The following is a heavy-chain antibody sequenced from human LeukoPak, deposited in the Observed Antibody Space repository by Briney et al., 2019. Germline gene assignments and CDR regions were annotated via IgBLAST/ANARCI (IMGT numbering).Heavy chain of an antibody. CDR1: GFTFSSYS. V-gene: IGHV3-21*01. CDR3: ARDQYKYDGNYRYYQHMDV. D-gene: IGHD3-22*01. Sequence: GGSLRLSCAASGFTFSSYSMNWVRQAPGKGLEWVSSISSSRSYIYYADSVKGRFTISRDNAKNSLYLQMNSLRAEDTAVYYCARDQYKYDGNYRYYQHMDVWGKGTTVTISS. J-gene: IGHJ6*03. CDR2: ISSSRSYI.